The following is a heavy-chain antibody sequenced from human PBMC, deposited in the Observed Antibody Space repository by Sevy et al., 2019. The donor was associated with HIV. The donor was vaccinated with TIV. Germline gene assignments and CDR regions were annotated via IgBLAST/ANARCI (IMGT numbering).Heavy chain of an antibody. D-gene: IGHD6-6*01. CDR1: EFTFSSYG. V-gene: IGHV3-30*18. J-gene: IGHJ3*01. CDR2: ILYDGSNE. Sequence: GGSLRLACEASEFTFSSYGMFWVRQTPGKGLEWVAFILYDGSNEYYADSAKGRFTISRDNSKNLLYLQMHSLRPDDTALYYCAKHHSTSISALDVWGQGTMVTVSS. CDR3: AKHHSTSISALDV.